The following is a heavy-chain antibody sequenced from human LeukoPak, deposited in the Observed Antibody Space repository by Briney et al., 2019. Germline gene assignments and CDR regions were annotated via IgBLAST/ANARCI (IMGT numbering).Heavy chain of an antibody. J-gene: IGHJ4*02. CDR1: GFTFSTYA. CDR2: ISGRGGGT. Sequence: GGSLRLSCAASGFTFSTYAMSWVRQAPGKGLEWVSHISGRGGGTYYADSVKGRFTISRDNSKSTLYLQMNSLRAEDTAVYYCAKEVSSSGNYFDCWGLGTLVTVSS. D-gene: IGHD3-22*01. CDR3: AKEVSSSGNYFDC. V-gene: IGHV3-23*01.